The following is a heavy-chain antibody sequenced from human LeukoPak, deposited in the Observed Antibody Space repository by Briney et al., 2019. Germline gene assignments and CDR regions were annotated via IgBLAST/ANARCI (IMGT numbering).Heavy chain of an antibody. J-gene: IGHJ4*02. V-gene: IGHV4-59*08. Sequence: SETLSLTCTASGGSSSNDYWSWIRQPPGKGLEWIGYIYYSGSTNYNPSLNSRVTVSVDTSKNQFSLRLSSVTAADTAIYYCARAVSGRFDYWGQGTLVTVSS. CDR2: IYYSGST. CDR3: ARAVSGRFDY. D-gene: IGHD6-19*01. CDR1: GGSSSNDY.